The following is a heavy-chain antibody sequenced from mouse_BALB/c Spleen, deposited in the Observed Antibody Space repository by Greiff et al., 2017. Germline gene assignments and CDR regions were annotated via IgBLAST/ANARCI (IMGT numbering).Heavy chain of an antibody. CDR1: GFTFSSYY. CDR2: INSNGGST. V-gene: IGHV5-6-2*01. Sequence: EVKLMESGGGLVKPGGSLKLSCAASGFTFSSYYMSWVRQTPEKRLELVAAINSNGGSTYYPDTVKGRFTISRDNAKNTLYLQMSSLKSEDTALYYCARHRYRYPFDYWGQGTSLTVSS. CDR3: ARHRYRYPFDY. D-gene: IGHD2-14*01. J-gene: IGHJ2*02.